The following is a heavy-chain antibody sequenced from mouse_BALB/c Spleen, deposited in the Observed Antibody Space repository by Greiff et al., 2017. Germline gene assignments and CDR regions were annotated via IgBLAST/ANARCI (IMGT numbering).Heavy chain of an antibody. CDR3: AREGYGYDVRFAY. V-gene: IGHV14-3*02. CDR2: IDPANGNT. Sequence: VQLKQSGAELVKPGASVKLSCTASGFNIKDTYMHWVKQRPEQGLEWIGRIDPANGNTKYDSKFQGKATITADTSSNTAYLQLSSLTSEDTDVYYCAREGYGYDVRFAYWGEGTLVTVSA. D-gene: IGHD2-2*01. CDR1: GFNIKDTY. J-gene: IGHJ3*01.